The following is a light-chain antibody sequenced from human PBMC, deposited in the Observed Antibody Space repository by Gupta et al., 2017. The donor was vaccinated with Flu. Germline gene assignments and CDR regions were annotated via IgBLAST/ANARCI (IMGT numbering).Light chain of an antibody. Sequence: SSELTQPPSVSVSPGQTATITCSGNTLSTQYTYWYQQKPGQAPLLVIFKDTERPSGIPERFSGSNSGTTVTLTISGVQAEDEAAYYCQSADNSGTYVVFGGGTKWTV. J-gene: IGLJ3*02. CDR3: QSADNSGTYVV. CDR1: TLSTQY. CDR2: KDT. V-gene: IGLV3-25*03.